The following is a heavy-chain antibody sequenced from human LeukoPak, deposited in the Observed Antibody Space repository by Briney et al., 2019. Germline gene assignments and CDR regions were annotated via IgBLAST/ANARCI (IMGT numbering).Heavy chain of an antibody. J-gene: IGHJ4*02. V-gene: IGHV1-8*01. CDR1: GYTFTSYD. CDR2: MNPNSGNT. CDR3: ARYDYWSGAFDY. Sequence: GASVKVSCKASGYTFTSYDINWVRQATGQGLEWMGWMNPNSGNTGYAQKFQGRVTMTRNTSISTAYMELSSLRAEDTAVYYCARYDYWSGAFDYWGQGTLVTVSS. D-gene: IGHD3-3*01.